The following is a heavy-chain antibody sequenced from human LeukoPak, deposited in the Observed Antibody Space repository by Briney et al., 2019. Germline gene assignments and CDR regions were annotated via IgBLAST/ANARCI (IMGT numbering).Heavy chain of an antibody. CDR3: AKEPAVAGIPYFDY. CDR2: IVGSGGAT. D-gene: IGHD6-19*01. V-gene: IGHV3-23*01. J-gene: IGHJ4*02. Sequence: GSLRLSCAASGFTFSTYAMSWVRQAPGKGLEWASAIVGSGGATYYADSVKGRFTISRDNSKNTLYLQMNSLRAEDTAVYYCAKEPAVAGIPYFDYWGQGTLVTVSS. CDR1: GFTFSTYA.